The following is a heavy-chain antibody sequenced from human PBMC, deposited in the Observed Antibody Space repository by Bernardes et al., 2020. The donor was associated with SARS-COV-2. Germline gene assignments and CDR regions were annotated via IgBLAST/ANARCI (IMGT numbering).Heavy chain of an antibody. J-gene: IGHJ6*02. D-gene: IGHD7-27*01. CDR2: ISYSGST. CDR3: ARTFPGHYYSYNMDV. Sequence: SETLSLTCSVSGGSISSGDYCWSWIRQPPGKGLEWIGYISYSGSTYYNPSLKSRVAISVDTSKNQFSLKLSSVTAADTGVYYCARTFPGHYYSYNMDVWGQGTTVTVPS. V-gene: IGHV4-30-4*01. CDR1: GGSISSGDYC.